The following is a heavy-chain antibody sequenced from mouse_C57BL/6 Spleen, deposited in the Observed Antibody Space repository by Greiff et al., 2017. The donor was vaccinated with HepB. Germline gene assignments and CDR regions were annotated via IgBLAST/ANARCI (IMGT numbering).Heavy chain of an antibody. CDR1: GYTFTSYW. Sequence: VQLQQPGAELVMPGASVKLSCKASGYTFTSYWMHWVKQRPGQGLEWIGEIDPSDSYTNYNQKFKGKSTLTVDKSSSTAYMQLSSLTSEDSAVYYCARNYGPYWYFDVWGTGTTVTVSS. CDR3: ARNYGPYWYFDV. D-gene: IGHD1-1*01. V-gene: IGHV1-69*01. J-gene: IGHJ1*03. CDR2: IDPSDSYT.